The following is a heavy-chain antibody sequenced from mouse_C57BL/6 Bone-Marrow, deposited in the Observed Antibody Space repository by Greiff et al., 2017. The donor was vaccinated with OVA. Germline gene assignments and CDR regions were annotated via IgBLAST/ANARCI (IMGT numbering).Heavy chain of an antibody. J-gene: IGHJ4*01. CDR1: GFTFSSYA. V-gene: IGHV5-4*03. CDR3: ASPHAMDY. CDR2: ISDGGSYT. Sequence: EVKVVESGGGLVKPGGSLKLSCAASGFTFSSYAMSWVRQTPEKRLEWVATISDGGSYTYYPDNVKGRFTISRDNAKNNLYLQMSHLKSEDTAMYYCASPHAMDYWGQGTSVTVSS.